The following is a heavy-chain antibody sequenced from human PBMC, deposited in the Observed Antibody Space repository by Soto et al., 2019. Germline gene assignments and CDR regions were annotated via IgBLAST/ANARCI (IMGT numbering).Heavy chain of an antibody. CDR1: GYTFSDYY. J-gene: IGHJ4*02. D-gene: IGHD1-1*01. CDR2: INPTSGGT. Sequence: ASVKVSCKASGYTFSDYYIHWVRQAPGQGLEWMGWINPTSGGTKYAPKFQGGVTMTRDTSITTAYMELSRLRSGDTAVYYCAREQATAKPEGVDFWGQGTLVTVYS. CDR3: AREQATAKPEGVDF. V-gene: IGHV1-2*02.